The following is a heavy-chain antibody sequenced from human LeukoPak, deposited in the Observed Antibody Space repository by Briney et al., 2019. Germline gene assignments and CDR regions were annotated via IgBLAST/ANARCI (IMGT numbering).Heavy chain of an antibody. J-gene: IGHJ3*02. Sequence: GGSLRLSCAASGFTFDDYGMSWVRQAPGKGLESVSVISGSGGSTYYADSVKGRFTISRDNSKNTLYLQMNSLRAEDTAVYYCARKVGGVYAFDIWGQGTMVTVSS. D-gene: IGHD3-16*01. V-gene: IGHV3-23*01. CDR3: ARKVGGVYAFDI. CDR2: ISGSGGST. CDR1: GFTFDDYG.